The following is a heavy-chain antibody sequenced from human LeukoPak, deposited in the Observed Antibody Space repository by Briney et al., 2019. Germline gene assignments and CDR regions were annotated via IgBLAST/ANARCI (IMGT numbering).Heavy chain of an antibody. CDR3: AKEIFSGLLYIDY. D-gene: IGHD5-12*01. CDR2: ITDAVGST. CDR1: GFTFSSSS. V-gene: IGHV3-23*01. J-gene: IGHJ4*02. Sequence: GGSLRLSCAASGFTFSSSSISWVRQAPGKGLEWVSAITDAVGSTYYADSVKGRFTISSDNSKNTVYLQMNSLRPEDMAVYYCAKEIFSGLLYIDYWGQGTLVTVSS.